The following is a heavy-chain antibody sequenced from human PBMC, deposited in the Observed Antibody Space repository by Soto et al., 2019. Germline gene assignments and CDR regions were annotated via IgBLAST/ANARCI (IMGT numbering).Heavy chain of an antibody. D-gene: IGHD6-19*01. CDR3: ARRLGFGSHPYYFDY. J-gene: IGHJ4*02. Sequence: ASVKVSCKASGYTFTSYDINWVRQATGQGLGWMGWMNPNSGNTGYAQKFQGRVTMTRNTSISTAYMELSSLRSEDTAVYYCARRLGFGSHPYYFDYWGQGTLVTVSS. V-gene: IGHV1-8*01. CDR1: GYTFTSYD. CDR2: MNPNSGNT.